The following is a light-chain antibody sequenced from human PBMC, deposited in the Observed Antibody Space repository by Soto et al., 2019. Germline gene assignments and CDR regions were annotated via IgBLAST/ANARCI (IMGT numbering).Light chain of an antibody. V-gene: IGKV3-11*01. CDR1: QSVSNC. CDR2: EAS. Sequence: EIVLTQSPSTLSLSLGERATLSCRASQSVSNCLVWYQQKPGQAPRLLIYEASNRATGIPARFSGSGSGTEFTLTISSLEPEEAAVYYCQQDTTYPLTFGGGTKVEIK. J-gene: IGKJ4*01. CDR3: QQDTTYPLT.